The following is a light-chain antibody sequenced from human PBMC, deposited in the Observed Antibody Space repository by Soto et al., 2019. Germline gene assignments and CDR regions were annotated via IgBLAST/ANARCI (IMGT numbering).Light chain of an antibody. CDR2: EVT. Sequence: QSALTQPASVSGSPGQSITISWTGTSSDVGGYNYVSWYQQHPGKAPKLLIYEVTYRPSGVSNRFSGSKSGNTASLTISGLQAEDEADYFCGSYTSSNTLVFGTGTKVTVL. CDR1: SSDVGGYNY. CDR3: GSYTSSNTLV. J-gene: IGLJ1*01. V-gene: IGLV2-14*03.